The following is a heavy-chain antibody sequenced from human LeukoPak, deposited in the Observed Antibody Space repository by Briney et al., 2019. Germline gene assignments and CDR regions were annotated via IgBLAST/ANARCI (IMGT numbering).Heavy chain of an antibody. CDR1: GDSVSSISAT. CDR2: TYFRSKWYN. CDR3: ARGLLVGHPYYCAMDV. Sequence: SQTLSLTCAISGDSVSSISATWTWIRQSPSRGLEWLGGTYFRSKWYNDSAESVKSRISINPDTSKNQFSLQLSSVTPEDTAVYYCARGLLVGHPYYCAMDVWGQGTTVSVSS. J-gene: IGHJ6*02. D-gene: IGHD2-8*02. V-gene: IGHV6-1*01.